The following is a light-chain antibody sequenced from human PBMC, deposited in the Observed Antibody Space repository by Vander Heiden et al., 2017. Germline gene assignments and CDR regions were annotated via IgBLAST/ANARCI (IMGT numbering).Light chain of an antibody. Sequence: QSVLTPPPSVSGAPGQRVTISFPGSSSNIGAGYDGHWYQQLPGTAPKLLIYGNSNRPSGVPDRFSGSKSGTSASLAITGLQAEDEADYYCQSYDSSLSGTVVFGGGTKLTVL. CDR1: SSNIGAGYD. CDR3: QSYDSSLSGTVV. V-gene: IGLV1-40*01. CDR2: GNS. J-gene: IGLJ2*01.